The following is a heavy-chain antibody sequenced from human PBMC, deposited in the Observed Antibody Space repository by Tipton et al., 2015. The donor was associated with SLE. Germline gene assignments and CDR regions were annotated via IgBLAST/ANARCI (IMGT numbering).Heavy chain of an antibody. V-gene: IGHV3-53*05. J-gene: IGHJ4*02. D-gene: IGHD6-13*01. CDR1: GFTFSTYN. Sequence: YLRLSCAASGFTFSTYNMSWVRQAPGKGLEWVSLIYGGGNTYYPDSVKGRFTISRDVSKNMLYLQMNSLRDVDTAIYYCASKGTDIDSWYPVWGQGTLVTVSS. CDR3: ASKGTDIDSWYPV. CDR2: IYGGGNT.